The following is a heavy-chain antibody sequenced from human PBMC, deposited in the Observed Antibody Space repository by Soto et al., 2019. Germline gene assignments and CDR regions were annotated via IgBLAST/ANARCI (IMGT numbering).Heavy chain of an antibody. CDR1: GFTFSSYW. V-gene: IGHV3-74*01. CDR2: INSDGSST. J-gene: IGHJ4*02. Sequence: VQLVESGGGLVQPGGSLRLSCAASGFTFSSYWMHWVRQAPGKGLVWVSRINSDGSSTSYADSVKGRFTISRDNAKNTLYLQMNSLRAEDTAVYYCAREECSGGSCYPGGYWGQGTLVTVSS. D-gene: IGHD2-15*01. CDR3: AREECSGGSCYPGGY.